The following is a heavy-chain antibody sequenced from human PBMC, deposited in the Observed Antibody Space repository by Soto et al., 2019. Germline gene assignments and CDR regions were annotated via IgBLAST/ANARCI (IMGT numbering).Heavy chain of an antibody. CDR1: GGPISSYY. J-gene: IGHJ4*02. Sequence: SETLSLTCTVSGGPISSYYWSWIRQPPGKGLEWIGYIYYSGSTNYNPSLKSRVTISVDTSKNQFSLKLSSVTAADTAVYYCARSDTAMDLDYWGQGTLVTVSS. D-gene: IGHD5-18*01. CDR2: IYYSGST. CDR3: ARSDTAMDLDY. V-gene: IGHV4-59*01.